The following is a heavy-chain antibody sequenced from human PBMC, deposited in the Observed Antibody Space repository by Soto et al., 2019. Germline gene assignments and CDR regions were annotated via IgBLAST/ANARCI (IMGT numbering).Heavy chain of an antibody. J-gene: IGHJ4*02. Sequence: PSETLSLTCTAYGGSISSGGYYWSWIRQHPGKGLEWIGYIYYSGSTYYNPSLKSRVTISVDTSKNQFSLKLSSVTAADTAVYYCALHYGGNSEYYFDYWGQGTLVTVSS. CDR1: GGSISSGGYY. D-gene: IGHD4-17*01. CDR2: IYYSGST. V-gene: IGHV4-30-4*08. CDR3: ALHYGGNSEYYFDY.